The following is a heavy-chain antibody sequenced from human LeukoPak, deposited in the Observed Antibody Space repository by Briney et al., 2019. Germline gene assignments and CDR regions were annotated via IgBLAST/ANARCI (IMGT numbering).Heavy chain of an antibody. D-gene: IGHD3-10*01. CDR1: GFTFSSYS. J-gene: IGHJ4*02. CDR3: ATTYGSGDGNDDY. V-gene: IGHV3-48*01. Sequence: PGGSLRLSCAASGFTFSSYSMNWVRQAPGKRLEWVSYISSSSSTIYYADSVKGRFTISRDNAKNSLYLQMNSLRAKDTAVYYCATTYGSGDGNDDYWGQGTLVTVSS. CDR2: ISSSSSTI.